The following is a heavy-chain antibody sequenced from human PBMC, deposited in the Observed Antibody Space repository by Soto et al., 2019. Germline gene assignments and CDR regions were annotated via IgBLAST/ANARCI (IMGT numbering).Heavy chain of an antibody. CDR2: IIPIFGTA. CDR3: ARDPRGGSYYYDSSGYHVTPQWFDP. CDR1: GGTFSSYA. Sequence: QVQLVQSGAEVKKPGSSVKVSCKASGGTFSSYAISWVRQAPGQGLEWMGGIIPIFGTANYAQKFQGRVTITADESTSTAYMELSSLRSEDTAVYYCARDPRGGSYYYDSSGYHVTPQWFDPWGQGTLVTVSS. V-gene: IGHV1-69*01. D-gene: IGHD3-22*01. J-gene: IGHJ5*02.